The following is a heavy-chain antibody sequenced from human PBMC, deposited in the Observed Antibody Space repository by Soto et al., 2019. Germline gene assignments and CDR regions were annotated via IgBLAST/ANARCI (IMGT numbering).Heavy chain of an antibody. V-gene: IGHV1-69*12. CDR3: ARRSRLLWFGDFLYGMDV. J-gene: IGHJ6*02. CDR2: IIPIFGTA. D-gene: IGHD3-10*01. Sequence: QVQLVQSGAEVKKPGSSVKVSCKASGGTFSSYAISWVRQAPGQGLEWMGGIIPIFGTANYAQKFQGRVTITAAGPTSTAYRGLSSLRSEDTAVYYCARRSRLLWFGDFLYGMDVWGQGTTVTVSS. CDR1: GGTFSSYA.